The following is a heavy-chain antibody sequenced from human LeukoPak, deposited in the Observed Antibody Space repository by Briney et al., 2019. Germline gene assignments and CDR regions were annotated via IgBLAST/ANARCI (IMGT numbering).Heavy chain of an antibody. CDR2: IYPGDSDT. CDR1: GYSFTSYW. J-gene: IGHJ5*02. V-gene: IGHV5-51*01. Sequence: GESLKISCKGSGYSFTSYWIGWVRQVPGKGLEWMGLIYPGDSDTRYSPSFQGQVTISADKSISTAYLQWSSLKASDTAMYYCARHTTTHYYDTTGPDWFDPWGQGTLVTVSS. CDR3: ARHTTTHYYDTTGPDWFDP. D-gene: IGHD3-22*01.